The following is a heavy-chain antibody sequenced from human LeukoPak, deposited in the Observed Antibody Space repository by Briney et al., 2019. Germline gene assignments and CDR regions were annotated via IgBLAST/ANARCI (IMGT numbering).Heavy chain of an antibody. CDR2: IIPIFGTV. CDR1: GGTFSSYA. J-gene: IGHJ6*04. V-gene: IGHV1-69*13. D-gene: IGHD2-15*01. Sequence: ASVKVSCKASGGTFSSYAISWVRQAPGQGLEWMGGIIPIFGTVNYAQKFQGRVTITADESTSTAYMELSSLRSEDTAVYYCARGSSAGYYYGMDVWGKGTTVTVSS. CDR3: ARGSSAGYYYGMDV.